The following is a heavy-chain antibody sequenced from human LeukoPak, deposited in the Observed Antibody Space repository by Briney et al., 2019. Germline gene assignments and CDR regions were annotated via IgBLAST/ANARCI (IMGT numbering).Heavy chain of an antibody. CDR3: ARDGGDWNDSGGMDV. D-gene: IGHD1-1*01. J-gene: IGHJ6*04. V-gene: IGHV3-48*03. CDR1: GFTFSSYE. CDR2: ISSSGSTI. Sequence: GGSLRLSCAASGFTFSSYEMNWVRQAPGKGLEWVSYISSSGSTIYYADSVKGRFTISRDNAKNSLYLQMNSLRAEDTAVYYCARDGGDWNDSGGMDVWGKGTTVTVSS.